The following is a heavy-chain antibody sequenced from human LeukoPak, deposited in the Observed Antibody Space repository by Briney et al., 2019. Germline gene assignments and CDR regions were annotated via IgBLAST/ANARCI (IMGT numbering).Heavy chain of an antibody. V-gene: IGHV4-38-2*02. D-gene: IGHD6-19*01. Sequence: SETLSLTRTVSGYSISSGYYWGWIRQPPGKGLEWIGSIYHSGSTYYNPSLKSRVTISVDTSKNQFSLKLSSVTAADTAVYYCARESGSSGWRPFDYWGQGTLVTVSS. CDR3: ARESGSSGWRPFDY. J-gene: IGHJ4*02. CDR1: GYSISSGYY. CDR2: IYHSGST.